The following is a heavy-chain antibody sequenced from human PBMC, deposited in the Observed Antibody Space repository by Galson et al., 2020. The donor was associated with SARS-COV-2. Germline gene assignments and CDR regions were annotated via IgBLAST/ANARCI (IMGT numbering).Heavy chain of an antibody. CDR1: GFTFNNYA. Sequence: GGSLRLSCDASGFTFNNYAMTWVRQAPGKGLEWVTSITGDGGRTYYADSVKGRFTISRDTSKNTLYLQMIRLRTDDTAIYYCAKNYGSASSYYFEYWGQGTLVTGSS. D-gene: IGHD6-25*01. CDR2: ITGDGGRT. J-gene: IGHJ4*02. CDR3: AKNYGSASSYYFEY. V-gene: IGHV3-23*01.